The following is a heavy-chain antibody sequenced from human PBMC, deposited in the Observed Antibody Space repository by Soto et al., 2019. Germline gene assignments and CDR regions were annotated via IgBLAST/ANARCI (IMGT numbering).Heavy chain of an antibody. J-gene: IGHJ6*02. CDR3: ARVRAARPGGGYYYYYGMDV. D-gene: IGHD6-6*01. V-gene: IGHV3-7*03. Sequence: PGGSLRLSCAASGFTFSSYWMSWVRQAPGKGLEWVANIKQDGSEKYYVDSVKGRFTISRDNAKNSLYLQMNSLRAEDTAVYYCARVRAARPGGGYYYYYGMDVWGQGTTVTVSS. CDR2: IKQDGSEK. CDR1: GFTFSSYW.